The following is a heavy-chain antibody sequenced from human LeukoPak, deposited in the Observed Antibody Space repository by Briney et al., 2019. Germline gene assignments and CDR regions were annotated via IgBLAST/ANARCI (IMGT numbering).Heavy chain of an antibody. J-gene: IGHJ5*02. CDR1: GGSISSYY. CDR3: ASTYYDFWSGYHGVNWFDP. Sequence: SETLSLTCTVSGGSISSYYWSWIRQPPGKGLEWMGYIYYSGSTNYNPSLKSRVTISVDTSKNQFSLKLSSVTAADTAVYYCASTYYDFWSGYHGVNWFDPWGQGTLVTVSS. CDR2: IYYSGST. V-gene: IGHV4-59*01. D-gene: IGHD3-3*01.